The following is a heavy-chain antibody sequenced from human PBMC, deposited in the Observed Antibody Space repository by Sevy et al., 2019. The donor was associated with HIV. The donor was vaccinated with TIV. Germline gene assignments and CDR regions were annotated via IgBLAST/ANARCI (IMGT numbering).Heavy chain of an antibody. CDR3: VKDFGGPTDY. V-gene: IGHV3-74*01. CDR1: GFSITSYW. CDR2: MNEDGSVT. J-gene: IGHJ4*02. Sequence: GGSLRLSCAGSGFSITSYWMHWVRQAPGKGLVWVSRMNEDGSVTNHADSVRGRFTISRDKAKNTLYLQMNSLGVEDTAVYYCVKDFGGPTDYWGQGTLVTVSS. D-gene: IGHD3-16*01.